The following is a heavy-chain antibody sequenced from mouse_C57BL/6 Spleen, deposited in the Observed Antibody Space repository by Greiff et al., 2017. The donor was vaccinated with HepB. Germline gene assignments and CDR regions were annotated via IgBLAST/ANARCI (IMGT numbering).Heavy chain of an antibody. CDR2: IYPGDGDT. V-gene: IGHV1-82*01. Sequence: QVQLKQSGPELVKPGASVKISCKASGYAFSSSWLNWVKQRPGQGLEWIGRIYPGDGDTNYNGKFKGKATLTADKSSSTAYMQLSSLTSEDSAVYCGARGVDGNYVAYWGQGTLVTVSA. D-gene: IGHD2-1*01. J-gene: IGHJ3*01. CDR1: GYAFSSSW. CDR3: ARGVDGNYVAY.